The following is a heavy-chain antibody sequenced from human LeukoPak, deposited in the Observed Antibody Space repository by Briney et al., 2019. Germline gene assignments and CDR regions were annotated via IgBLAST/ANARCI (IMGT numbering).Heavy chain of an antibody. D-gene: IGHD6-6*01. CDR3: AKRYQMDSSSSISF. J-gene: IGHJ4*02. Sequence: PSETLSLTCAVYGGSFSGYYWSWIRQPPGKGLEWIGEINHSGSTNYNPSLKSRVTISVDTSKNQFSLKLSSVTAEDTAVYYCAKRYQMDSSSSISFWGQGTLVTVSS. CDR1: GGSFSGYY. V-gene: IGHV4-34*01. CDR2: INHSGST.